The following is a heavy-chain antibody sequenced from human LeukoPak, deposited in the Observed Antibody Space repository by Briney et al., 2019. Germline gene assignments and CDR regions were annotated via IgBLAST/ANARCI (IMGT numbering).Heavy chain of an antibody. D-gene: IGHD6-19*01. J-gene: IGHJ4*02. V-gene: IGHV1-69*06. CDR3: ARTTIYSSGWSFRALAL. CDR1: RGTFSSYA. CDR2: IIPIFGTA. Sequence: SVKVSCKASRGTFSSYAISWVRQAPGQGLEWMGGIIPIFGTANYAQKFQGRVTITADKSTSTAYMELSSLRSEDTAVYYCARTTIYSSGWSFRALALWGQGTLVTVSS.